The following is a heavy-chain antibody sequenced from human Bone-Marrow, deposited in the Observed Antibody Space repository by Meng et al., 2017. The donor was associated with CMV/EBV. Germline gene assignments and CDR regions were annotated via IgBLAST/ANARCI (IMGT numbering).Heavy chain of an antibody. Sequence: ASVKVSCKASPYTLSDYLMCWVRQAPGQGLEWMAWVNPHRRGTNYALHLQGGVTMTSDTSISTAYMEVTRLTSDDTAVYYCARDHSAYVDYWGQGKLVTFSS. CDR3: ARDHSAYVDY. V-gene: IGHV1-2*07. CDR1: PYTLSDYL. D-gene: IGHD5-18*01. CDR2: VNPHRRGT. J-gene: IGHJ4*02.